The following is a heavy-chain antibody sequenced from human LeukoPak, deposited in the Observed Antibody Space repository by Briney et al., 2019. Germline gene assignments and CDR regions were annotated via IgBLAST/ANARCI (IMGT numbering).Heavy chain of an antibody. Sequence: GGSLRLSCAASGFTFSSYSMNWVRQAPGKGLEWVSYISSSSSTIYYADSVKGRFTISRDNAKNSLYLQMNSLRAEDTAVYYCARGPGRGYSYGTFDYWGQGTLVTVSS. CDR1: GFTFSSYS. V-gene: IGHV3-48*01. CDR3: ARGPGRGYSYGTFDY. CDR2: ISSSSSTI. J-gene: IGHJ4*02. D-gene: IGHD5-18*01.